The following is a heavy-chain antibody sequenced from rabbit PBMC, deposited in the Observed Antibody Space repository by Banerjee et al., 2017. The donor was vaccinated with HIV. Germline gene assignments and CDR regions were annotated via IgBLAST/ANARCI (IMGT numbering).Heavy chain of an antibody. V-gene: IGHV1S40*01. Sequence: QSLEESGGDLVKPGASLTLTCTASGFSFSSTYYMCWVRQAPGKGLEWIACIYVDSSGSTYYASWAKGRFTISKTSSTTVTLQMTSLTVADTATYFCARSPFNLWGQGTLVTVS. CDR1: GFSFSSTYY. CDR2: IYVDSSGST. CDR3: ARSPFNL. J-gene: IGHJ4*01.